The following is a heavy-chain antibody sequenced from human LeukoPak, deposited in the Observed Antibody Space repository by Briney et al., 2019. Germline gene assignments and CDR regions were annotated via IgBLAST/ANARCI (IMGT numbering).Heavy chain of an antibody. V-gene: IGHV3-48*01. CDR1: GFTFSSYS. D-gene: IGHD3-22*01. CDR2: ISSSSSTI. J-gene: IGHJ5*02. Sequence: GGSLRLSCAASGFTFSSYSMNWVRQAPGKGLEWVSYISSSSSTIYYADSVKGRFTISRDNAKNSLYLQMNSLRAEDTAVYYCASSPYYYDSTWGQGTLVTVSS. CDR3: ASSPYYYDST.